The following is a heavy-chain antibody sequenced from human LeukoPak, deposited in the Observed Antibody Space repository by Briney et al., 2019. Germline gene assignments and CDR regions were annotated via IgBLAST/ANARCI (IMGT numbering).Heavy chain of an antibody. J-gene: IGHJ4*02. CDR2: ISGSGGTT. V-gene: IGHV3-23*01. D-gene: IGHD3-3*01. CDR1: GFTFSSYT. CDR3: AKATGEWLI. Sequence: GGSLRLSCAASGFTFSSYTMSWVRQAPGKGLEWVSSISGSGGTTYYADSVKGRFTISRDNSKNTLYLQMNSLRAEDTAVYYCAKATGEWLIWGQGTLVTVSS.